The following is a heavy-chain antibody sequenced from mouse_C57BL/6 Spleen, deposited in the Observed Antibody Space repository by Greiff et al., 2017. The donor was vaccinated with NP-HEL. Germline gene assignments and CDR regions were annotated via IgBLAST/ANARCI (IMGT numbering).Heavy chain of an antibody. CDR3: ARWDYGSSYGYFDY. Sequence: LVESGPELVKPGASVKISCKASGYSFTDYNMNWVKQSNGKSLEWIGVINPNYGTTSYNQKFKGKATLTVDQSSSTAYMQLNSLTSEDSAVYYCARWDYGSSYGYFDYWGQGTTLTVSS. V-gene: IGHV1-39*01. CDR2: INPNYGTT. D-gene: IGHD1-1*01. CDR1: GYSFTDYN. J-gene: IGHJ2*01.